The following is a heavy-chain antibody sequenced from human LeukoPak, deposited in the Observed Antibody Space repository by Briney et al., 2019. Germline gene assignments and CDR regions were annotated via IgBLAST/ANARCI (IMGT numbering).Heavy chain of an antibody. CDR1: GFTFSDYW. J-gene: IGHJ4*02. V-gene: IGHV3-7*04. Sequence: QPGGSLRLSCAAPGFTFSDYWMSWVRQAPGQGLEWVAKINQDGRKQHFVDSVKGRFTISRDNAKNSLFLQMDSLRAEDTAVYYCTGGALDYWGQGALVTVSS. CDR3: TGGALDY. CDR2: INQDGRKQ.